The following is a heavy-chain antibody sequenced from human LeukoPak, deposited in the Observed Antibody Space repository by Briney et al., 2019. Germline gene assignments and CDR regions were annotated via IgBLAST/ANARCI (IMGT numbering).Heavy chain of an antibody. V-gene: IGHV1-3*01. D-gene: IGHD3-10*01. CDR3: ARDLDGTMVRGVPLNY. J-gene: IGHJ4*02. Sequence: ASVKVSCKASGYTFTSYAMHWVRQAPGQRLEWMGWINAGNGNTKYSQKFQGSVTITRDTSASTAYMELSSLRSEDTAVYYCARDLDGTMVRGVPLNYWGQGTLVTASS. CDR2: INAGNGNT. CDR1: GYTFTSYA.